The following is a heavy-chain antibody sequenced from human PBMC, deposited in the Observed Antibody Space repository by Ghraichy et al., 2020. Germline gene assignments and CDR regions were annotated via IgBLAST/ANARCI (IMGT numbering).Heavy chain of an antibody. CDR2: IGAAGDT. V-gene: IGHV3-13*01. D-gene: IGHD1-26*01. CDR3: ARGRGVSSYYYYGMDV. J-gene: IGHJ6*02. Sequence: GGSLRLSCAASGFPFSSYDMYWVRQATGKGLEWVAGIGAAGDTYYPDSVKGRFTISRENAMNSVYLQMNSLRAGDTAVYYCARGRGVSSYYYYGMDVWGQGTTVTVS. CDR1: GFPFSSYD.